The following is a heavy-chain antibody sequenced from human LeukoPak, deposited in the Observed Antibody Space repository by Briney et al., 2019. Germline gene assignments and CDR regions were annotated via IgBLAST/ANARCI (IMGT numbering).Heavy chain of an antibody. V-gene: IGHV3-74*01. J-gene: IGHJ4*02. CDR3: IRGPTYFDS. CDR2: INSAGSGT. CDR1: GFTFDDYA. Sequence: GRSLRLSCAASGFTFDDYAMHWVRQVPGKGLVWVSRINSAGSGTSYGDSVKGRFTISRDNAKGTLYLQMHSLRVEDTAIYYCIRGPTYFDSWGQGTLVTVSS.